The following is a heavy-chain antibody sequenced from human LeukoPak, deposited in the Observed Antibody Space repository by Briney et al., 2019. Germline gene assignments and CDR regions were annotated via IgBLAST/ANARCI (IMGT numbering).Heavy chain of an antibody. Sequence: GGSLRLSCAASGFTFSSYGMPWVRQAPGKGLEWVAVRWYDGSNKYYADSVKGRFPISRDNSKNTLYLQMNSLRAEDTAVYYCAREGYCSSTSCYMDVWGQGTTVTVSS. J-gene: IGHJ6*02. D-gene: IGHD2-2*01. CDR3: AREGYCSSTSCYMDV. CDR1: GFTFSSYG. CDR2: RWYDGSNK. V-gene: IGHV3-33*01.